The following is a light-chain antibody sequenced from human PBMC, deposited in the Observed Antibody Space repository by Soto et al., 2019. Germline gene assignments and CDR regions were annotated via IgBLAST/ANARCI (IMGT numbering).Light chain of an antibody. CDR3: QHYNSYPYT. J-gene: IGKJ2*01. V-gene: IGKV1-5*01. CDR2: DAS. CDR1: QSIRSW. Sequence: DIQMTQSPSTLSASVGDRVTITRRASQSIRSWLAWYQQKPGKAPKLLIYDASSLESGVPSRFSGSGSGTEFTLTISSLQPDDFATYYCQHYNSYPYTFGQGTKLEIK.